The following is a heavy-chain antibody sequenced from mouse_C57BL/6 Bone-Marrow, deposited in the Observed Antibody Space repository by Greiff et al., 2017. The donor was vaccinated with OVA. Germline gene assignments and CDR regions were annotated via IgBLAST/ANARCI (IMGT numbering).Heavy chain of an antibody. CDR2: ISYDGSN. J-gene: IGHJ3*01. V-gene: IGHV3-6*01. CDR3: ARGDH. CDR1: GYSITSGYY. Sequence: EVQLVESGPGLVKPSQSLSLTCSVTGYSITSGYYWNWIRQFPGNKLEWMGYISYDGSNNYNPSLKNRISITRDTSKNQFFLKLNSVTTEDTATYYCARGDHWGQGTLFTVSA.